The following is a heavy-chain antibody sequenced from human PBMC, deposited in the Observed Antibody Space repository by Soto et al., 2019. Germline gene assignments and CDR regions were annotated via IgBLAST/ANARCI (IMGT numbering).Heavy chain of an antibody. J-gene: IGHJ5*02. D-gene: IGHD6-6*01. CDR1: GGSISSSSYY. V-gene: IGHV4-39*01. CDR2: IYYSGST. CDR3: ARHQSIAARHLWWFDP. Sequence: QLQLQESGPGLVKPSETLSLTCTVSGGSISSSSYYWGWIRQPPGKGLEWIGSIYYSGSTYYNPSLKSRVTISVDTSKNQFSLKLSSVTAADTAVYYCARHQSIAARHLWWFDPWGQGTLVTVSS.